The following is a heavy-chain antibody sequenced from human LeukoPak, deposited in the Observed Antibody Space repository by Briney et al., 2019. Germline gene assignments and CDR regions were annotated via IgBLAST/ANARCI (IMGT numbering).Heavy chain of an antibody. CDR2: IYYSGST. V-gene: IGHV4-59*08. Sequence: SETLSLTCTVSGGSISSYYWSWIRQPPGKGLEWIGYIYYSGSTNYNPPLKSRVTISVDTSKNQFSLKLSSVTAADTAVYYCASIGDYHWYFDLWGRGTLVTVSS. J-gene: IGHJ2*01. CDR1: GGSISSYY. D-gene: IGHD4-17*01. CDR3: ASIGDYHWYFDL.